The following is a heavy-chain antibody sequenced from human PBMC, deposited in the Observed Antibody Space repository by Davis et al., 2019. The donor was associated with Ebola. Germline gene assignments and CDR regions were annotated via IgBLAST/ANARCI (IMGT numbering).Heavy chain of an antibody. Sequence: AASVKVSCKDSGYTFTSYAMHWVRQAPGQRLEWMGWINAGNGNTKYSQKFQGRVTITRDTSASTAYMELSSLRSEDTAVYYCARGGGGVALNHFDYWGQGTLVTVSS. CDR1: GYTFTSYA. D-gene: IGHD3-16*01. V-gene: IGHV1-3*01. CDR2: INAGNGNT. CDR3: ARGGGGVALNHFDY. J-gene: IGHJ4*02.